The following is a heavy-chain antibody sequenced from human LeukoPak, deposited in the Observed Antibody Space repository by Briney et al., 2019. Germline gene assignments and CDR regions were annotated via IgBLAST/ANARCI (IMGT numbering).Heavy chain of an antibody. CDR3: ARGRVSSSSWYSTYYYYFYMDV. CDR1: GGSISSSSYY. J-gene: IGHJ6*03. CDR2: IYYSGST. Sequence: SETLSLTCTVSGGSISSSSYYWGWIRQPPGKGLEWIGSIYYSGSTYYNPSLKSRITISVETSKNELSLELSSVTAADTAVYFCARGRVSSSSWYSTYYYYFYMDVWGKGTTVTVSS. D-gene: IGHD6-13*01. V-gene: IGHV4-39*07.